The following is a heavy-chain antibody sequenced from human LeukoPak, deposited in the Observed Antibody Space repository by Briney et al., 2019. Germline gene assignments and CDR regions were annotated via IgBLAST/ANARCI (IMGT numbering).Heavy chain of an antibody. D-gene: IGHD1-26*01. J-gene: IGHJ4*02. CDR2: IYHSGST. V-gene: IGHV4-38-2*02. CDR1: GYSISSGYY. Sequence: SETLSLTCTVSGYSISSGYYWGWIRQPPGKGLEWIGSIYHSGSTYYNPSLKSRVTISVDTSKNQFSLKLSSVTAADTAVYYCARSESGSYYFDYWGQGTLVTVSS. CDR3: ARSESGSYYFDY.